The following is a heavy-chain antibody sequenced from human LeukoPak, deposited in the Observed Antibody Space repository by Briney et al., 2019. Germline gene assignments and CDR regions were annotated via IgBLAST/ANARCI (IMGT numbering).Heavy chain of an antibody. CDR2: ITSDGTSI. CDR1: GFSFSPTW. J-gene: IGHJ4*02. Sequence: GGSLRLSCAASGFSFSPTWMHWVRQPPGQGLVWVARITSDGTSISYAESVKGRFTVSRDNAKNTLYLQMNSLRVDDTAIYYCARDWYHAIDYWGQGTLVTVSS. D-gene: IGHD2-2*01. V-gene: IGHV3-74*03. CDR3: ARDWYHAIDY.